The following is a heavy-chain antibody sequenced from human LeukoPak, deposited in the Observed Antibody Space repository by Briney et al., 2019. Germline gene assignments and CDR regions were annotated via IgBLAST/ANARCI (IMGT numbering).Heavy chain of an antibody. CDR1: GFTFSNNW. CDR2: VKKDKSEK. J-gene: IGHJ6*02. D-gene: IGHD3-22*01. V-gene: IGHV3-7*03. CDR3: AKSDPPGDSSGYAYYYYYGMDV. Sequence: GGSLRLSCAASGFTFSNNWMTWVRQAPGKGLEWVASVKKDKSEKYYVDSVKGRFTISRDNAKNSLYLQMNSLRAEDTAVYYCAKSDPPGDSSGYAYYYYYGMDVWGQGTTVTVSS.